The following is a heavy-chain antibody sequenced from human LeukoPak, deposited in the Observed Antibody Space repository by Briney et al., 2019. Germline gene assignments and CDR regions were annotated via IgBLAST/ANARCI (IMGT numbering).Heavy chain of an antibody. Sequence: PSETLSLTCTVSGGSISSYYWSWIRQPPGKGLEWIEYIYYSGSTNYNPSLKSRVTISVDTSKNQFSLKLSSVTAADTAVYYCARVWFGELFPYNWFDPWGQGTLVTVSS. J-gene: IGHJ5*02. CDR2: IYYSGST. D-gene: IGHD3-10*01. CDR1: GGSISSYY. CDR3: ARVWFGELFPYNWFDP. V-gene: IGHV4-59*01.